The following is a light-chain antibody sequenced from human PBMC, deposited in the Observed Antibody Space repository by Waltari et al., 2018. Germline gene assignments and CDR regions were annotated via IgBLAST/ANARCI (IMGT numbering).Light chain of an antibody. CDR2: EVS. CDR1: SSDVGGYNY. CDR3: SSYAGSNNYV. Sequence: QSALTQPPSASGSPGQSVTISRTGTSSDVGGYNYVSWYQQHPGKAPKLMIYEVSKRPSGVPDRFYGSKSGNTASLTVSGLQAEDEADYYCSSYAGSNNYVFGTGTKVTVL. J-gene: IGLJ1*01. V-gene: IGLV2-8*01.